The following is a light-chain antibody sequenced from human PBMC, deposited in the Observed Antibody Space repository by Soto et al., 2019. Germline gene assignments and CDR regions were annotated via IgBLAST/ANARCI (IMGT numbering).Light chain of an antibody. V-gene: IGLV2-11*01. CDR2: DVS. CDR3: CSYATTFYV. CDR1: TIDVDSSNY. J-gene: IGLJ1*01. Sequence: QSVLTQPRPVSGAPGQAVTISCTGPTIDVDSSNYVSWYQQHPGNAPKLMIYDVSERPSGVPDRFSGSKSGSTASLTISGLQAEDEADYYCCSYATTFYVFGSGTKVTVL.